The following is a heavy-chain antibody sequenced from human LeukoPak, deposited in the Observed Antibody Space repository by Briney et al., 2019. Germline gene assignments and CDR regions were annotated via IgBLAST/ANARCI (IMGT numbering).Heavy chain of an antibody. Sequence: GASVKVSCKASGYTFTSYDINWVRQATGQGLEWMGWMNPNSGNTGYAQKFQGRVTMTRDTSISTAYMELSRLRSDDTAVYYCASSRYSGSYYNYWGQGTLVTVSS. D-gene: IGHD1-26*01. CDR3: ASSRYSGSYYNY. J-gene: IGHJ4*02. CDR2: MNPNSGNT. CDR1: GYTFTSYD. V-gene: IGHV1-8*01.